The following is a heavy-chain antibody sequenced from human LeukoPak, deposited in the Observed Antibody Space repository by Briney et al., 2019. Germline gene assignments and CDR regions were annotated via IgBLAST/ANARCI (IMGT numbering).Heavy chain of an antibody. CDR1: GGSISSYY. J-gene: IGHJ6*02. CDR3: ARVAVRGVIDYYYYGMDV. V-gene: IGHV4-34*01. Sequence: SETLSLTCTVSGGSISSYYWSWIRQPPGKGLEWIGEINHSGSTNYNPSLKSRVTISVDTSKNQFSLKLSSVTAADTAVYYCARVAVRGVIDYYYYGMDVWGQGTTVTVSS. CDR2: INHSGST. D-gene: IGHD3-10*01.